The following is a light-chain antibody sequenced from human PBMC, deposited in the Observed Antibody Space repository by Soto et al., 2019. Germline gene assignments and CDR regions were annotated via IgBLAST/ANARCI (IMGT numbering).Light chain of an antibody. CDR2: YDD. CDR3: AAWDDILNGPV. CDR1: SNA. J-gene: IGLJ3*02. V-gene: IGLV1-36*01. Sequence: QPVLTQPPSVSGAPRQRVTISCSGSSNAVNWYQQLPGKAPKLLMYYDDLLPSGVSDRFSGSKSGTSASLAISGLQSEDEADYYCAAWDDILNGPVFGGGTKLTVL.